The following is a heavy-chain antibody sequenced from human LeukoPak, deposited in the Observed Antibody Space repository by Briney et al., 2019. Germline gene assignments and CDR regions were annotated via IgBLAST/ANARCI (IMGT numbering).Heavy chain of an antibody. CDR2: ISSSSSTM. J-gene: IGHJ4*02. CDR3: ARDGGYTTPDY. CDR1: GFTFSSYS. V-gene: IGHV3-48*02. D-gene: IGHD3-22*01. Sequence: GGSLRLSCAASGFTFSSYSMNGVRQAPGKGLEWVSYISSSSSTMYYADSVKGRFTISRDNAKNSLYLQMNSLRDDDTAVYYCARDGGYTTPDYWGQGTLVTVSS.